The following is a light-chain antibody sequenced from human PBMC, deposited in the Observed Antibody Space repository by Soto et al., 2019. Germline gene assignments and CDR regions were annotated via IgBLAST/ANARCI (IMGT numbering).Light chain of an antibody. Sequence: QSVLTQPPSVSEAPRQRVTISCSGSSSNIGNNGVNWYQQLPGKAPKLLIYYDDMLPSGVSDRFSGSKSGTSAFLAISGLQSEDEADYYCAAWADSLNGKVFGGGTKLTVL. J-gene: IGLJ2*01. CDR2: YDD. CDR1: SSNIGNNG. V-gene: IGLV1-36*01. CDR3: AAWADSLNGKV.